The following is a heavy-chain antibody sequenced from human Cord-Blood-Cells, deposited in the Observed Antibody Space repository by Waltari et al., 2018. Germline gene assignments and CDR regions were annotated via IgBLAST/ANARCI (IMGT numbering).Heavy chain of an antibody. D-gene: IGHD6-13*01. CDR1: GFTFSSYW. CDR2: IKQDGSEK. J-gene: IGHJ4*02. CDR3: ARESLSWSFDY. V-gene: IGHV3-7*01. Sequence: EVQLVESGGGLVQPGGSLRLSCAASGFTFSSYWMSWVRQAPGKGLEWVANIKQDGSEKYYVDSVKCRFTISRDNAKNSLYLQMNSLRAEDTAVYYCARESLSWSFDYWGQGTLVTVSS.